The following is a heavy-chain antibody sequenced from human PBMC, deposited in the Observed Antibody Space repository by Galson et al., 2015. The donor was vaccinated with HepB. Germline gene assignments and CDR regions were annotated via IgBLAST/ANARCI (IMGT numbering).Heavy chain of an antibody. J-gene: IGHJ4*02. CDR3: AAVERCGGDCYKFDY. Sequence: SVKVSCKASGFTFTSSAVQWVRQARGQRLEWIGWIVVGSGNTNYAQKFQERVTITRDMSTSTAYMELSSLRSEDTAVYYCAAVERCGGDCYKFDYWGQGTLVTVSS. D-gene: IGHD2-21*02. CDR1: GFTFTSSA. CDR2: IVVGSGNT. V-gene: IGHV1-58*01.